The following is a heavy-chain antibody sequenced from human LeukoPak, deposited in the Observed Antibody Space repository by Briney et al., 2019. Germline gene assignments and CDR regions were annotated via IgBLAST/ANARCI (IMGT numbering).Heavy chain of an antibody. D-gene: IGHD6-19*01. CDR3: AKCSTPGDTSGWCNWTDP. CDR2: ISGSTGST. V-gene: IGHV3-23*01. J-gene: IGHJ5*02. Sequence: PGGSLRLSCAGSGFPFSSDAMNWVRQAPGKGLEWVASISGSTGSTQYADSVKVRFTVSRDNAKNTLYLQMNSLRAADTAVYYCAKCSTPGDTSGWCNWTDPWGQGTLVTVSS. CDR1: GFPFSSDA.